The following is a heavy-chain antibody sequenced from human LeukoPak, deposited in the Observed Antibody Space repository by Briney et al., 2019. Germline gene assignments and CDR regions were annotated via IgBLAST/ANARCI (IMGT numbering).Heavy chain of an antibody. CDR1: GGSFSGYY. Sequence: SETLSLTCAVYGGSFSGYYWSWISQPPGKGLEWIGEINHSGSTNYNPPLKSRVTISVDTSKNQFSLKLSSVTAADTAVYYCARDGRDTAMATDYWGQGTLVTVSS. CDR3: ARDGRDTAMATDY. CDR2: INHSGST. J-gene: IGHJ4*02. V-gene: IGHV4-34*01. D-gene: IGHD5-18*01.